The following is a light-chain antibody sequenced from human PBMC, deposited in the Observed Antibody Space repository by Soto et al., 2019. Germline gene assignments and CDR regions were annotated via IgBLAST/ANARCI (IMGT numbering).Light chain of an antibody. Sequence: DIQMTQSPSTLSASVGDRVTITCRASQSISSWLAWYQQKPGKAPKLLIYDASSLESGVPSRFSGSGSGTEFTLTISSLQPDAFATYYCQQYNSYSWTVGQGTKVEIK. CDR2: DAS. CDR1: QSISSW. J-gene: IGKJ1*01. V-gene: IGKV1-5*01. CDR3: QQYNSYSWT.